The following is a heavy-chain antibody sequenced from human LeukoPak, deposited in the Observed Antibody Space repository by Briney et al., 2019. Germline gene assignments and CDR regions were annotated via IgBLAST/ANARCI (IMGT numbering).Heavy chain of an antibody. J-gene: IGHJ6*02. CDR1: GVTSRNSW. CDR3: TRDRFYAMDA. CDR2: ITIDGSST. Sequence: PGGSLRLSCVASGVTSRNSWMHWVRKAPGKGLVWVSRITIDGSSTTYADSVKGRFTISRDSAKSTLYLQMNSLRAEDTAVYYCTRDRFYAMDAWGQGTTVTVSS. V-gene: IGHV3-74*03.